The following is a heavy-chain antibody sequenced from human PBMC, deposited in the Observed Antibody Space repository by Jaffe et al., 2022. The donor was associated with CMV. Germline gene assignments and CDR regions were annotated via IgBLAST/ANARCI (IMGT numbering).Heavy chain of an antibody. CDR2: INGDGSST. CDR3: ARDASYDFLSGHPDYYFDF. Sequence: EVQLVESGGGSVQPGGSLRLSCAASGFTFNNNWMHWVRQAPGKGLAWVSRINGDGSSTTYADPVKGRFTISKDSARNMLFLQMNSLRAEDTAVYYCARDASYDFLSGHPDYYFDFWGQGTLVTVSP. D-gene: IGHD3-3*01. V-gene: IGHV3-74*01. J-gene: IGHJ4*02. CDR1: GFTFNNNW.